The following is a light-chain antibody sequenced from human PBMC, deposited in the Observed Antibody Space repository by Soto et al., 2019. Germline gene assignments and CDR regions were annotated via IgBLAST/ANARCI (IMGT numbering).Light chain of an antibody. CDR2: GAS. V-gene: IGKV3-20*01. Sequence: EIVLTQSPGTLCLSPGERATLSCRTSQSVRSSHLAWYQQKPGRAPRLLIYGASSRATGIPDRFSGSGSGTEFILTISSLQSEDSATYYCQHYNTWPWTFGQGTKVDI. CDR1: QSVRSSH. CDR3: QHYNTWPWT. J-gene: IGKJ1*01.